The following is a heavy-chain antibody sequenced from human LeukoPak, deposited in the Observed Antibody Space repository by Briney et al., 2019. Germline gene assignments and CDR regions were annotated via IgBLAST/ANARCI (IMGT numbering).Heavy chain of an antibody. V-gene: IGHV1-2*02. Sequence: ASAKVSCKASGYTFTGYYMHWVRQAPGQGLEWMGWINPNSGGTNYAQKFQGRVTMTRDTSISTAYMELSRLRSDDTAVYYCARGEGNWNYVRDYWGQGTLVTVSS. CDR2: INPNSGGT. J-gene: IGHJ4*02. CDR1: GYTFTGYY. CDR3: ARGEGNWNYVRDY. D-gene: IGHD1-7*01.